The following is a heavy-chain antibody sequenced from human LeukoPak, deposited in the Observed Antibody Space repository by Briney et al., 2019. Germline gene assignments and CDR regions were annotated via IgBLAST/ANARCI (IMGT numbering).Heavy chain of an antibody. CDR2: IYYSGST. J-gene: IGHJ4*02. CDR1: GGSISSYY. D-gene: IGHD3-22*01. Sequence: PSETLSLTCTVSGGSISSYYWSWIRQPPGKGLEWIGYIYYSGSTNYNPSLKSRVTISVGTSKNQFSLKLSSVTAADTAVYYCARETTYYYDSSGYYYGRYFDYWGQGTLVTVSS. CDR3: ARETTYYYDSSGYYYGRYFDY. V-gene: IGHV4-59*01.